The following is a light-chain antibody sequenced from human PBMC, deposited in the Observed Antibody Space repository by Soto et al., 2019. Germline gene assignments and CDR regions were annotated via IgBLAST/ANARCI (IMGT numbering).Light chain of an antibody. CDR2: SAS. CDR3: QQYNDWPLT. J-gene: IGKJ1*01. V-gene: IGKV3D-15*01. Sequence: EIVLSQSPGTLSLSPGERATLSCRASQSINGNYFAWYQQKPGQAPRLLFYSASSRVTGIPGRFTASGSGTEFTLTISSLQSEDFALYYCQQYNDWPLTFGQGTKVDIK. CDR1: QSINGN.